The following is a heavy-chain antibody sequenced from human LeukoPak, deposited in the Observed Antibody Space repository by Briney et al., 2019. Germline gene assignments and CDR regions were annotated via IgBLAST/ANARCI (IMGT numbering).Heavy chain of an antibody. CDR3: ATFGYCSSTSCYRAERWVDY. J-gene: IGHJ4*02. V-gene: IGHV1-2*02. Sequence: GASMKVSCKASGYTFTGYYMHWVRQAPGQGLEWMGWINPNSGGTNYAQKFQGRVTMTRDTSISTAYMELSRLRSDDTAVYYCATFGYCSSTSCYRAERWVDYWGQGTLVTVSS. CDR1: GYTFTGYY. CDR2: INPNSGGT. D-gene: IGHD2-2*02.